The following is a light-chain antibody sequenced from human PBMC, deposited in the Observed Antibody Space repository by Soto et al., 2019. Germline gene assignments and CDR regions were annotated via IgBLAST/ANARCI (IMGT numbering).Light chain of an antibody. CDR1: QSISTS. V-gene: IGKV3-20*01. J-gene: IGKJ4*01. CDR3: HQYGTSPPT. CDR2: GAS. Sequence: IVFAQSPGTLSLSPLERATLSCRASQSISTSLAWFQQIPGQAPRLLIYGASSRGTGIPDRFSGSGSGTDFTLTISRLEPEDFAVYYCHQYGTSPPTFGGGTKVDIK.